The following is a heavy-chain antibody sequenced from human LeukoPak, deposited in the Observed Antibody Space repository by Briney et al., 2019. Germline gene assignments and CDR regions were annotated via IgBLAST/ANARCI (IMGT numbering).Heavy chain of an antibody. CDR3: ARDLPYYDFWSGRYYYGMDV. CDR2: INSDGRST. V-gene: IGHV3-74*01. CDR1: GFTFSSYW. Sequence: GGSLRLSCAASGFTFSSYWMHWVRQAPGKGLVRVSRINSDGRSTSYADSVKGGFTISRDNAKNTLYLQMNSLRAEDTAVYYCARDLPYYDFWSGRYYYGMDVWGQGTTVTVSS. J-gene: IGHJ6*02. D-gene: IGHD3-3*01.